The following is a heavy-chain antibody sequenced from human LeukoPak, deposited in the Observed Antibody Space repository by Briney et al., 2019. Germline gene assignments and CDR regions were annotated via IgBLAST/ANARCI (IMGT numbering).Heavy chain of an antibody. CDR3: AKGGAPAVAGTTPNIMDV. D-gene: IGHD6-19*01. Sequence: GGSLRLSCAASGFTLSSYAMSWVRQAPGKGLEWVSAISGSGGSTYYADSVKGRFTISRDNSKDKLYLQMNSLRAEDKAVYYCAKGGAPAVAGTTPNIMDVWGQGTTVTVSS. CDR1: GFTLSSYA. CDR2: ISGSGGST. V-gene: IGHV3-23*01. J-gene: IGHJ6*02.